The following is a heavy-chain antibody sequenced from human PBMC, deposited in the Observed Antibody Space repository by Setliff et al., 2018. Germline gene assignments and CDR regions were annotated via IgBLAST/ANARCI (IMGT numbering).Heavy chain of an antibody. J-gene: IGHJ4*02. V-gene: IGHV3-15*01. Sequence: GGSLRLSCAASGFTFSDAWMNWVRQAPGKGLEWVGRIKSKADGGTADFAAPVKGRFTISRDGSKNTMSLQMNSLKTEDTAVYFCATRLGDFWGQGTLVTVSS. CDR1: GFTFSDAW. CDR2: IKSKADGGTA. CDR3: ATRLGDF.